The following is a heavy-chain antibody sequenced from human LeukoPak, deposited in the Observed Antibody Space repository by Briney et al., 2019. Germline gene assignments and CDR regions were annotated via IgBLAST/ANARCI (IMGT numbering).Heavy chain of an antibody. CDR1: GGSISSYY. CDR2: IYYSGST. Sequence: SETLSLTCTVSGGSISSYYWSWIRQPPGKGLEWIGYIYYSGSTNYNPSLKSRVTISVDTSKNQFSLKLSSVTAADTAVYYCARSYAPQGAFDIWGQGTMVTVSS. CDR3: ARSYAPQGAFDI. J-gene: IGHJ3*02. D-gene: IGHD2-8*01. V-gene: IGHV4-59*01.